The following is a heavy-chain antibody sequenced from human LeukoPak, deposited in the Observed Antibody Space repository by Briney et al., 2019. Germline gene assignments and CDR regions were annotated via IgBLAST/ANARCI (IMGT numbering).Heavy chain of an antibody. V-gene: IGHV3-30*03. CDR2: ISSDGSNK. Sequence: PGGSLRLSCAASGFTFSSYGMHWVRQAPGKGLEWVAVISSDGSNKYYADSVKGRCTISRDNARNSLYLQMNSLRAEDTAVYYCARDYFTFGGVIVASWGQGTLVTVSS. J-gene: IGHJ5*02. D-gene: IGHD3-16*02. CDR1: GFTFSSYG. CDR3: ARDYFTFGGVIVAS.